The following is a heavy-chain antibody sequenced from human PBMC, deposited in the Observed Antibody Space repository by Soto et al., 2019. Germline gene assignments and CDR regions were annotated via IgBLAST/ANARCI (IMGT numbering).Heavy chain of an antibody. CDR1: GGSFSGYF. Sequence: QVQLQQWGAGLLKPSETLSLTCAVYGGSFSGYFWSWIRQPPGKGLEWIGEINYSGSTNYNPSLMSRVPISIDTSKNQFSLKLSSVTAADTAVYYCARGGGYSGYLGGYWGQGTLVTFSS. J-gene: IGHJ4*02. D-gene: IGHD5-12*01. V-gene: IGHV4-34*01. CDR3: ARGGGYSGYLGGY. CDR2: INYSGST.